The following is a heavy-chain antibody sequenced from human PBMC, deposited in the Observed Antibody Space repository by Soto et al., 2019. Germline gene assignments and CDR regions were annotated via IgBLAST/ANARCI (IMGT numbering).Heavy chain of an antibody. J-gene: IGHJ4*02. CDR1: GYTFTSYY. CDR3: ARGGPSTVHYYFDH. D-gene: IGHD4-17*01. Sequence: ASVKVSCKASGYTFTSYYMHWVRQAPGQGPEWMGIINSGGGSTNYARKFQDRVTLTRDTSTSTVYMEVNSLTADDTAVYYCARGGPSTVHYYFDHWGQGIVVTVSS. CDR2: INSGGGST. V-gene: IGHV1-46*01.